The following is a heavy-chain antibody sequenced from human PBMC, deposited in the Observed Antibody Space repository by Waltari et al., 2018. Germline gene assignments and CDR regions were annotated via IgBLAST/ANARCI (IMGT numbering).Heavy chain of an antibody. CDR3: ARGGYDSSGYYSYYYYYMDV. CDR1: GGSFSGYY. Sequence: QVQLQQWGAGLLKPSETLSLTCAVYGGSFSGYYWSWIRQPPGKGLEWIGEINHSGSTNYNPALKSRVTISVDTSKNQFSLKLSSVTAADTAVYYCARGGYDSSGYYSYYYYYMDVWGKGTTVTVSS. J-gene: IGHJ6*03. CDR2: INHSGST. V-gene: IGHV4-34*01. D-gene: IGHD3-22*01.